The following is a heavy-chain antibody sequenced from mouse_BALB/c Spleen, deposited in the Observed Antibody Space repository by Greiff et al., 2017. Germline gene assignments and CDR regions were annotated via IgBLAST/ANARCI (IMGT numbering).Heavy chain of an antibody. CDR3: ARYEDYDESYAMDY. Sequence: EVKVVESGPSLVKPSQTLSLTCSVTGDSITSGYWNWIRKFPGNKLEYMGYISYSGSTYYNPSLKSRISITRDTSKNQYYLQLNSVTTEDTATYYCARYEDYDESYAMDYWGQGTSVTVSS. V-gene: IGHV3-8*02. CDR1: GDSITSGY. CDR2: ISYSGST. D-gene: IGHD2-4*01. J-gene: IGHJ4*01.